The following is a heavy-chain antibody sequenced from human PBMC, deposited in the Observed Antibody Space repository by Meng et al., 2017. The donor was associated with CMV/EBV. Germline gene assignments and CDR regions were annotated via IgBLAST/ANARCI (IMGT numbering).Heavy chain of an antibody. CDR2: IYHSGST. Sequence: GSLRLSCTVSGYSISSGYYWGWIRQPPGKGLEWIGSIYHSGSTNYNPSLKSRVTISVDTSKNQFSLKLSSVTAADTAVYYCARERGFVLVVPAANGPFDYWGQGTLVTVSS. CDR3: ARERGFVLVVPAANGPFDY. V-gene: IGHV4-38-2*02. CDR1: GYSISSGYY. D-gene: IGHD2-2*01. J-gene: IGHJ4*02.